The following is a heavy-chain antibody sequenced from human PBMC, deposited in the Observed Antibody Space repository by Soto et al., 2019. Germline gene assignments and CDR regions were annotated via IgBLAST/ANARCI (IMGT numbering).Heavy chain of an antibody. D-gene: IGHD1-1*01. V-gene: IGHV1-18*01. J-gene: IGHJ4*02. CDR3: ARGRTRALDY. Sequence: QIQLVQSGAEVKKPGASVKVSCKASGYIFTSQGISWVRQAPGQGLEWMGWISTYNDNPNYEQKLQGRVTMTTNTSTTTAFLDLRSLTSDDTAVYYCARGRTRALDYWGQGTPVIVSS. CDR2: ISTYNDNP. CDR1: GYIFTSQG.